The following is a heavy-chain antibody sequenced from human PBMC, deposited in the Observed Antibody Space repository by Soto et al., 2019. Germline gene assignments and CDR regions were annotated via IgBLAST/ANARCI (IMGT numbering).Heavy chain of an antibody. CDR1: GYTFTSYD. CDR3: ARYLLDVYYDFWSGFLGKGGHFDP. J-gene: IGHJ5*02. CDR2: MNPNSGNT. D-gene: IGHD3-3*01. V-gene: IGHV1-8*01. Sequence: ASVKVSCKASGYTFTSYDINWVRQATGQGLEWMGWMNPNSGNTGYAQKFQGRVTMTRNTSISTAYMELSSLRSEDTAVYYCARYLLDVYYDFWSGFLGKGGHFDPWGQGTLVTVSS.